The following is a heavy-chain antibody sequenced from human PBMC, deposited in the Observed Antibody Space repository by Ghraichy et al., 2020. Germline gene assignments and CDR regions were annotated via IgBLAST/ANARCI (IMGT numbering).Heavy chain of an antibody. D-gene: IGHD2-15*01. CDR2: ITISGPTT. V-gene: IGHV3-23*01. CDR1: GFTFSSYA. J-gene: IGHJ3*02. CDR3: ASGTRVVANDVFDI. Sequence: GESLNISCAASGFTFSSYAMTWVRQSPGKGLEWVSMITISGPTTYYADSVKGRFTISRDNSKNMLYLQMNGLRAEDTAVYHCASGTRVVANDVFDIWGQGTMVTVSS.